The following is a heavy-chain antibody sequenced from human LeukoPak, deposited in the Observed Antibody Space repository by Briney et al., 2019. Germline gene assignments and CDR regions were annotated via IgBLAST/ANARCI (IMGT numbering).Heavy chain of an antibody. CDR2: ISYSGYT. Sequence: PSVTLSLTCTVSGGSIRSYYWNWIRQAPGKGLEWVGFISYSGYTSYSPSLKSRVAISVDTAKSQFSLRLNSMTAADTAIYYCARGRNDNGGMFFDSWAQGNLVTVSS. CDR1: GGSIRSYY. D-gene: IGHD4-23*01. V-gene: IGHV4-59*01. J-gene: IGHJ4*02. CDR3: ARGRNDNGGMFFDS.